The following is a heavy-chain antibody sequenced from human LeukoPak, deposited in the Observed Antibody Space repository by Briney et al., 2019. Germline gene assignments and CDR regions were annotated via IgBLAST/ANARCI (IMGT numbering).Heavy chain of an antibody. Sequence: PSETLSLTCTVSGGSISSYYWSWIRQAPGKGLEWIGYIYYSGSTNYNPSLKSRVTISVDTSKNQCSLKLSSVTAADTAVYYCARAPGRGSGSYYRYGMDVWGQGTTVTVSS. CDR1: GGSISSYY. J-gene: IGHJ6*02. CDR3: ARAPGRGSGSYYRYGMDV. D-gene: IGHD3-10*01. V-gene: IGHV4-59*01. CDR2: IYYSGST.